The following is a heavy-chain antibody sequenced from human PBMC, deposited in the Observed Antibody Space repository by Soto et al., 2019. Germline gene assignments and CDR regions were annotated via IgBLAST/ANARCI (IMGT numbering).Heavy chain of an antibody. Sequence: QVQLVESGGGVVQPGRSLRLSCSACGCTFRDDAINWVRQAPGKGLEWVASISGDGINKYIADSVKGRFIISRDNSKNTVLLQMSSLGPEDTAVYYCARRLTPSVTAMGYWGQGTLVTLYS. J-gene: IGHJ4*02. V-gene: IGHV3-30-3*01. CDR3: ARRLTPSVTAMGY. CDR2: ISGDGINK. D-gene: IGHD2-21*02. CDR1: GCTFRDDA.